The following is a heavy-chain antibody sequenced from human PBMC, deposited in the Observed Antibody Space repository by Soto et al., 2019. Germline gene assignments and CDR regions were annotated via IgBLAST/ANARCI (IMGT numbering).Heavy chain of an antibody. D-gene: IGHD3-10*01. CDR3: ARVPDYYGSGSYPNWFAP. J-gene: IGHJ5*02. CDR2: ISAYNGNT. V-gene: IGHV1-18*01. CDR1: GYTFTSYG. Sequence: ASVKVSCKASGYTFTSYGISWVRQAPGQGLEWMGWISAYNGNTNYAQKLQGRVTMTTDTSTSTAYMELRSLRSDDTAVYYCARVPDYYGSGSYPNWFAPWGQGTLVTVSS.